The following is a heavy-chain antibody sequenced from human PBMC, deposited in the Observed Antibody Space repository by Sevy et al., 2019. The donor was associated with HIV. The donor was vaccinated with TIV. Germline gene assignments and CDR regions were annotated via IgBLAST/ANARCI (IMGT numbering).Heavy chain of an antibody. CDR3: ARNGNTMVRGVIIPFDY. D-gene: IGHD3-10*01. J-gene: IGHJ4*02. V-gene: IGHV3-74*01. Sequence: GGSLRLSCAASGFTFSSYWMHWVRQAPGKGLVWVSRINSDGSSTSYAGSVKGRFTISRDNAKNTLYLQMNSLRAEDTAVYYCARNGNTMVRGVIIPFDYWGQGTLVTVSS. CDR2: INSDGSST. CDR1: GFTFSSYW.